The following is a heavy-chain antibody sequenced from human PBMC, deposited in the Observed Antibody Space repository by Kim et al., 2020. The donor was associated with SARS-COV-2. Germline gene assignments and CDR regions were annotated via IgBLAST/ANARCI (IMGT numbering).Heavy chain of an antibody. D-gene: IGHD2-2*01. J-gene: IGHJ4*02. Sequence: FQGRVTITADESTSTAYMELSSLRSEDTAVYYCARDGRICSSTSCHIHFDYWGQGTLVTVSS. V-gene: IGHV1-69*01. CDR3: ARDGRICSSTSCHIHFDY.